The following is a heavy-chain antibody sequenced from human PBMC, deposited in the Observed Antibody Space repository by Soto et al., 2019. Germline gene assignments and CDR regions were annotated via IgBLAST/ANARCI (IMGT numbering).Heavy chain of an antibody. V-gene: IGHV4-30-4*08. CDR3: ARAWDF. CDR2: ISYSGSP. Sequence: SETLSLTCNVSNESLNFYYWSWIRQPPGKGLEWIGHISYSGSPYYHPSLRSRLSISVDTSKNQFSLKVKSVTAADTAVYYCARAWDFWGQGTLVTVSS. D-gene: IGHD1-26*01. J-gene: IGHJ1*01. CDR1: NESLNFYY.